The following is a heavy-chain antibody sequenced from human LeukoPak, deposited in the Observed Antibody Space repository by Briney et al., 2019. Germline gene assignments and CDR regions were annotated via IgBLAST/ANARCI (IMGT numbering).Heavy chain of an antibody. V-gene: IGHV1-2*02. CDR3: ARDDCSSTSCYDYFDY. Sequence: EASVKVSCKASGYTFTGYYMHWVRQAPGQGLEWMGWINTNSGGTNYAQKFQGRVTMTRDTSISAAYMELSRLRSDDTAVYYCARDDCSSTSCYDYFDYWGQGALVTVSS. CDR1: GYTFTGYY. CDR2: INTNSGGT. D-gene: IGHD2-2*01. J-gene: IGHJ4*02.